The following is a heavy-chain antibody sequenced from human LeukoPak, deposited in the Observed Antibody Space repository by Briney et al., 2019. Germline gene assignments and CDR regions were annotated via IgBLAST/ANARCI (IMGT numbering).Heavy chain of an antibody. CDR1: GFTFSSYG. CDR3: AKDKSPLLNYDYVWGSYRSDY. CDR2: IRYDGSNK. Sequence: GGSLRLSCAASGFTFSSYGMHWVRQAPGKGLEWVAFIRYDGSNKYYADSVKGRFTISRDNSKNTLYLQMNSLRAEDTAVYYCAKDKSPLLNYDYVWGSYRSDYWGQGTLVTVSS. V-gene: IGHV3-30*02. D-gene: IGHD3-16*02. J-gene: IGHJ4*02.